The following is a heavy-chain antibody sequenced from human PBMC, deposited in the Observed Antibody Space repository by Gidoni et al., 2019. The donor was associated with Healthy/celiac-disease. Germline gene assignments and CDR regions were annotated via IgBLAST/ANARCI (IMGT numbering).Heavy chain of an antibody. CDR1: GGSISSGGYY. Sequence: QVQLQESGPGLVKPSQTLSLTCTVPGGSISSGGYYWRWIRQHPGKGLEWIGYIYYSGSTYYNPSLKSRVTISVDTSKNQFSLKLSSVTAADTAVYYCAREVIAAKSYYYYGMDVWGQGTTITVSS. D-gene: IGHD6-25*01. CDR3: AREVIAAKSYYYYGMDV. CDR2: IYYSGST. J-gene: IGHJ6*02. V-gene: IGHV4-31*03.